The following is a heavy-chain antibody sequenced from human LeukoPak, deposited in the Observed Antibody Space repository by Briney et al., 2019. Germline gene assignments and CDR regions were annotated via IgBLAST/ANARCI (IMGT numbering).Heavy chain of an antibody. D-gene: IGHD6-19*01. Sequence: ASVKVSCKASGYTFTGYYMHWVRQAPGQGLEWMGWINPNSGGTNYAQKFQGRVTMTRDTSISTAYMELSRLRSDDTAVYYCARGKSQWLVPTYPFDYWGQGTLVTVSS. V-gene: IGHV1-2*02. J-gene: IGHJ4*02. CDR1: GYTFTGYY. CDR2: INPNSGGT. CDR3: ARGKSQWLVPTYPFDY.